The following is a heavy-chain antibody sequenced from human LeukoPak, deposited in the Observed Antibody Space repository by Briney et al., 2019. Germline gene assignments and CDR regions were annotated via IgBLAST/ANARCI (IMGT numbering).Heavy chain of an antibody. V-gene: IGHV3-21*01. Sequence: PGGSLRLSCEASGFTFSSYSMNWVRQAPGKGLEWVSSISSSSSYIYYADPVKGRFTISRDNAKNSLYLQMNSLRAEDTAVYYCARRLEITGTSPFDYWGQGTLVTVSS. CDR1: GFTFSSYS. CDR2: ISSSSSYI. CDR3: ARRLEITGTSPFDY. D-gene: IGHD1-7*01. J-gene: IGHJ4*02.